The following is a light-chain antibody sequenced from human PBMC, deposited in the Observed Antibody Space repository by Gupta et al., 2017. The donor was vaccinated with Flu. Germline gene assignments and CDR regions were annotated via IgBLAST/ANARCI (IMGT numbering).Light chain of an antibody. J-gene: IGKJ5*01. V-gene: IGKV2-28*01. Sequence: TPGAPASGASRSSTSLQRRNRNYYLGWYLQKPGRAPKLLIYVGSSLASGVPDKFSGSGSGTDFTLKISKLEAEDVGIYYCMQTEQAPFAFAQGTRLEIK. CDR1: TSLQRRNRNYY. CDR2: VGS. CDR3: MQTEQAPFA.